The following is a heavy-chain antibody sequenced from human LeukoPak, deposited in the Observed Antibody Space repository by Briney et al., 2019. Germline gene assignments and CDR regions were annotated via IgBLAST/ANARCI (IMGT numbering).Heavy chain of an antibody. CDR1: GYTFTSCD. J-gene: IGHJ3*02. V-gene: IGHV1-46*01. CDR3: ARDGYYYDSSGYITRENDAFDI. CDR2: INPNGGST. Sequence: GASLKLSCTASGYTFTSCDMHWVRQAPGQGLEWMGIINPNGGSTSYAHTFKGRFTITRDTSTNTLYMELSSLRSEDTAVYYCARDGYYYDSSGYITRENDAFDIWRQGTMVSVSS. D-gene: IGHD3-22*01.